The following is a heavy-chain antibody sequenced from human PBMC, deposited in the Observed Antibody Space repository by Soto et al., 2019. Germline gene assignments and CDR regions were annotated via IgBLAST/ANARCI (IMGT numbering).Heavy chain of an antibody. J-gene: IGHJ4*02. Sequence: SETLSLTCTVSGGSISSGDYYWRWIRQPPGKGLEWIGYIYYSGSTYYNPSLKSRVTISVDTSKNQFSLKLSSVTAADTAVYYCARGATAYFDYWGQGTLVTVSS. CDR2: IYYSGST. V-gene: IGHV4-30-4*01. CDR1: GGSISSGDYY. CDR3: ARGATAYFDY.